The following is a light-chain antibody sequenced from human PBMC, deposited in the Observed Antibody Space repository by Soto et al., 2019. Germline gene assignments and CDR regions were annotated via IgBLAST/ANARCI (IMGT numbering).Light chain of an antibody. V-gene: IGKV1-5*03. CDR2: KAS. J-gene: IGKJ1*01. CDR3: QQYDTYWT. Sequence: SPSTLSASVGDRVIITCRASESISNWLAWYQQKPGKAPNLLIYKASSLKSGVPLRFSGSGSGTEFTLTINSLQPDDFATYYCQQYDTYWTFGQGTRWISN. CDR1: ESISNW.